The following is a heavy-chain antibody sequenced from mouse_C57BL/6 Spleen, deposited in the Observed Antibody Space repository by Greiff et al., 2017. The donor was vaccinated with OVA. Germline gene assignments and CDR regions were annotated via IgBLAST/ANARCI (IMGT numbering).Heavy chain of an antibody. CDR1: GYTFTSYW. D-gene: IGHD1-1*01. J-gene: IGHJ1*03. Sequence: LQQPGAELVKPGASVKMSCKASGYTFTSYWITWVKQRPGQGLEWIGDIYPGSGSTNYNEKFKSKATLTVDTSSSTAYMQLSSLTSEDSAVYYCARTAFYYGSSHWYFDVWGTGTTVTVSS. CDR3: ARTAFYYGSSHWYFDV. V-gene: IGHV1-55*01. CDR2: IYPGSGST.